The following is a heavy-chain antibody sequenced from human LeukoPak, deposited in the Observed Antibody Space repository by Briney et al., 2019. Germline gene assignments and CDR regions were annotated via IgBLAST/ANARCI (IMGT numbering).Heavy chain of an antibody. D-gene: IGHD6-13*01. J-gene: IGHJ6*02. CDR1: VYTFTGYY. Sequence: GASVKVSCKASVYTFTGYYMHWVRQAPGQGLEWMGWINPNSGGTNYAQKFQGRVTMTRDTSISTAYMELSRLRSDDTAVYYCAREKQQLVPYYGMDVWGQGTTVTVSS. CDR2: INPNSGGT. CDR3: AREKQQLVPYYGMDV. V-gene: IGHV1-2*02.